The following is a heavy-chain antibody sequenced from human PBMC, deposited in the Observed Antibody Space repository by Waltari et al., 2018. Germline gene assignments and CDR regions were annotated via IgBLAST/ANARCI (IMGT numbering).Heavy chain of an antibody. CDR2: IHHTGTT. J-gene: IGHJ4*02. V-gene: IGHV4-38-2*01. CDR3: ARGGYHPANFDF. Sequence: QMPLQESGPGLVKPSETLSLTCALPGYSISNNYYWAWIRQSPEKGLEWMGAIHHTGTTYYNPSLNSRITMSVDTPNNQFSLKLNSVTAADTAVYYCARGGYHPANFDFWGQGILVTVSS. D-gene: IGHD2-15*01. CDR1: GYSISNNYY.